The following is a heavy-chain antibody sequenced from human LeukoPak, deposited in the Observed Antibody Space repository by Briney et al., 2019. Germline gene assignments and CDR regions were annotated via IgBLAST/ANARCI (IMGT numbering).Heavy chain of an antibody. Sequence: PWRSLRLSCAASGFTFSSYAMHWVRQAPGKGLEWVAVISYDGSNKYYADSVKGRFTISRDNSKNTLYLQMNSLRAEDTAVYYCARDRGYFYYYGMDVWGQGTTVTVSS. V-gene: IGHV3-30*04. D-gene: IGHD3-10*01. CDR3: ARDRGYFYYYGMDV. J-gene: IGHJ6*02. CDR1: GFTFSSYA. CDR2: ISYDGSNK.